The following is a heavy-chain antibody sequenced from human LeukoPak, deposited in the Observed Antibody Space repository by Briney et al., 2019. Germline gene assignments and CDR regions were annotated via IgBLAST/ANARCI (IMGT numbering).Heavy chain of an antibody. D-gene: IGHD2-2*01. CDR2: ISAYNGNT. CDR1: GYTFTGYY. Sequence: ASVKVSCKASGYTFTGYYMHWVRQAPGQGLEWMGWISAYNGNTNYAQKLQGRVTMTTDTSTSTAYMELRSLRSDDTAVYYCARDTIVVVPAATNWFDPWGQGTLVTVSS. V-gene: IGHV1-18*04. J-gene: IGHJ5*02. CDR3: ARDTIVVVPAATNWFDP.